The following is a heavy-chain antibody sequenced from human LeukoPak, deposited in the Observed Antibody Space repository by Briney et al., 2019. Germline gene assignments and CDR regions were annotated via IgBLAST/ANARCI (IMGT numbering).Heavy chain of an antibody. Sequence: SETLSLTCTVSGGSISSSSYYWGWIRQPPGKGLEWIGSIYYSGSTYYNPSLKSRVTISVDTSNNHFSLRLNSVTAADAAMYYCAKSGGYGLIDYWGQGSRVTVSS. D-gene: IGHD1-26*01. CDR3: AKSGGYGLIDY. V-gene: IGHV4-39*02. CDR1: GGSISSSSYY. CDR2: IYYSGST. J-gene: IGHJ4*02.